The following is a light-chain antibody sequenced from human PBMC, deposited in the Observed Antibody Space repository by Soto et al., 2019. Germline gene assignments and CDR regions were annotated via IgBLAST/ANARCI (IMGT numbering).Light chain of an antibody. CDR2: GAS. CDR3: QHYDYWPPTWT. Sequence: EIVMTQSPATLSVSPGERATLSCRDSQIVSSQVAWYQQKPGQAPRVLIYGASTRATGIPARFSGSGSGTECTLTISSLKAEDFAVYYWQHYDYWPPTWTFGQGTRVEIK. J-gene: IGKJ1*01. CDR1: QIVSSQ. V-gene: IGKV3-15*01.